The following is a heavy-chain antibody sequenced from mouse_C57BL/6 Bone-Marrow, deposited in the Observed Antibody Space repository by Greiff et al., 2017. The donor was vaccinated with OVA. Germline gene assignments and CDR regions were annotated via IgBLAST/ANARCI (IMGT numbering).Heavy chain of an antibody. CDR1: GYAFTHYL. CDR2: FNPGSGGT. Sequence: VQLQESGAELVRPGTSVKVSCKASGYAFTHYLIEWVKQRPGQGLEWIGVFNPGSGGTNYNEKFKGKATLTADKSSSTAYMQLSSLTSEDSAVYFCARTGTTVVKSYWDYWGQGTTLTVSS. J-gene: IGHJ2*01. V-gene: IGHV1-54*01. CDR3: ARTGTTVVKSYWDY. D-gene: IGHD1-1*01.